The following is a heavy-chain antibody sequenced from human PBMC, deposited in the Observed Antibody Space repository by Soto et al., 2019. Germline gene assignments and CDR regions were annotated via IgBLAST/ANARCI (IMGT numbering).Heavy chain of an antibody. Sequence: PGGSLRLSCAASGFTFSSYWMSWVRQAPGKGLEWVANIKQDGSEKYYVDSVKGRFTISRDNAKNSLYLQMNSLRAEDTAVYYCARVERFLEWLLGYYYGMDVWGQGTTVTVSS. CDR1: GFTFSSYW. V-gene: IGHV3-7*01. J-gene: IGHJ6*02. D-gene: IGHD3-3*01. CDR2: IKQDGSEK. CDR3: ARVERFLEWLLGYYYGMDV.